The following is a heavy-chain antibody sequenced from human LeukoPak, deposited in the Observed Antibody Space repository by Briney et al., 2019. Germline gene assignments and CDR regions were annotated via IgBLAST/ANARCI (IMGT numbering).Heavy chain of an antibody. D-gene: IGHD6-13*01. CDR2: IKQDGSEA. CDR3: AKEPGQLVRETKTVTPFVGY. V-gene: IGHV3-7*03. CDR1: GFTFSSYW. Sequence: PGGSLRLSCAASGFTFSSYWMTWVRQAPGKGLEWVANIKQDGSEAYYVDSVKGRFTTSRDNSKNTLYLQMNSLRAEDTAVYYCAKEPGQLVRETKTVTPFVGYWGQGTLVTVSS. J-gene: IGHJ4*02.